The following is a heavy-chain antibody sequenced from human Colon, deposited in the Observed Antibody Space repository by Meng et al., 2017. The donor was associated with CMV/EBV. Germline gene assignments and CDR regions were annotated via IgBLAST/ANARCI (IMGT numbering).Heavy chain of an antibody. J-gene: IGHJ4*02. D-gene: IGHD3-10*01. CDR2: TTHTGIN. CDR1: GGSFSGYD. Sequence: SETLSLTCTVYGGSFSGYDWSWLRRTPERGLEWLGETTHTGINGYHPSLKGRVTISVDPSKNQTSLTLPSVTAADAAVYYCARLQFMVYGLTLDYWGQGTLVTVSS. V-gene: IGHV4-34*01. CDR3: ARLQFMVYGLTLDY.